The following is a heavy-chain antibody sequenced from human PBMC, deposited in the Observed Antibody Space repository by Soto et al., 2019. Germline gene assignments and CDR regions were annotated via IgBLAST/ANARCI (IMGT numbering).Heavy chain of an antibody. Sequence: SETLSLTCTVSGGSISSSSYYWGWIRQPPGKGLEWIGSIYYSGSTYYNPSLKSRVTISVDTSKNQLSLKLSSVTAADTAVYYCAAGGVGASDYWGQGTLVTVSS. D-gene: IGHD1-26*01. J-gene: IGHJ4*02. CDR1: GGSISSSSYY. V-gene: IGHV4-39*01. CDR2: IYYSGST. CDR3: AAGGVGASDY.